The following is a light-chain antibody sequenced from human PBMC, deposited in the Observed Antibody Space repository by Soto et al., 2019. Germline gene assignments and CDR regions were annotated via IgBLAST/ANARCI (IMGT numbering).Light chain of an antibody. J-gene: IGLJ2*01. V-gene: IGLV1-40*01. CDR1: SSNIGAGYD. CDR3: QSYDSSLSVV. CDR2: GNS. Sequence: QSVLTQPPSVSGAPGQRVTISCTGSSSNIGAGYDVHWYQQLPGTAPEFLIYGNSNRPSGVPDRFSGSKSGTSASLAITGLQAEDEADYYCQSYDSSLSVVFGGGTKLTVL.